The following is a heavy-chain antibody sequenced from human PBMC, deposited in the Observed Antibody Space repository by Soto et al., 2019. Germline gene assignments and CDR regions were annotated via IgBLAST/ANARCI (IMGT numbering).Heavy chain of an antibody. J-gene: IGHJ1*01. V-gene: IGHV1-2*02. Sequence: WASVKVSCKASGYTFTGYYMHWVRQAPGQGLEWMGWINPNSGGTNYAQKFQGRVTMPRDTSISTAYMELSRLRSDDTAVYYCARYLAYCGGDCYPFQHWGQGTLVTVSS. CDR1: GYTFTGYY. D-gene: IGHD2-21*02. CDR3: ARYLAYCGGDCYPFQH. CDR2: INPNSGGT.